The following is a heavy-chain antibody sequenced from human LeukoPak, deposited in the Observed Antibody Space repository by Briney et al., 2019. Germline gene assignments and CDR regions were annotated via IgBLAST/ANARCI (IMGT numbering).Heavy chain of an antibody. V-gene: IGHV4-39*07. CDR1: GGSISTSSYY. J-gene: IGHJ3*02. CDR3: AKSNSYGLVDI. CDR2: IFYSGST. Sequence: SETLSLTCTVSGGSISTSSYYWGWVRQPPGKGLEWIGNIFYSGSTYYSPSLKSRVTISLDTSRNQFSLKLNSVTAADTAVYYCAKSNSYGLVDIWGQGTMFTVSS. D-gene: IGHD3-16*02.